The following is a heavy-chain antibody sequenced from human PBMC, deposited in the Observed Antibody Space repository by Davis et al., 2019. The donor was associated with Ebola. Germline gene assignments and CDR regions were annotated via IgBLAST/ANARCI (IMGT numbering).Heavy chain of an antibody. Sequence: GESLKISCAASGFTFSVYGMHWVRQAPGKGLEWVAVISYDGNQKYSADAVKGRFTISRDNAKNTVYLQMKSLGVEDTAVFYCARDRSGSTYNGMDVWGQGTTVTVSS. CDR2: ISYDGNQK. V-gene: IGHV3-30*03. CDR3: ARDRSGSTYNGMDV. J-gene: IGHJ6*02. D-gene: IGHD3-10*01. CDR1: GFTFSVYG.